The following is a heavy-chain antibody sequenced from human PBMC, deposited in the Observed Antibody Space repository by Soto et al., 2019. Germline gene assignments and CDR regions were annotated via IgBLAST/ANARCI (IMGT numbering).Heavy chain of an antibody. CDR2: IGGSGDST. V-gene: IGHV3-23*01. CDR1: RFTFSRYA. J-gene: IGHJ5*02. CDR3: AKGMSGSYSYNWFDP. D-gene: IGHD1-26*01. Sequence: EVQLLESGGGLVQPGGSLRLSCAASRFTFSRYAMSWVSQAPGKGLEWVSAIGGSGDSTFYADSVKGRFTISRDNSKNTLYMQMNTLRAEDKDVYYCAKGMSGSYSYNWFDPWGQGTLVTVSS.